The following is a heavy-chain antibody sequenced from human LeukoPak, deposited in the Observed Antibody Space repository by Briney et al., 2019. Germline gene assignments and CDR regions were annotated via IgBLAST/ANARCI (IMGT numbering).Heavy chain of an antibody. CDR3: ARPYYYDSSGPIE. D-gene: IGHD3-22*01. J-gene: IGHJ4*02. CDR2: ILYDGRNK. Sequence: PGGSLRLSCAASGLTFSNHAMHWVRQVAGKGLEWVAVILYDGRNKYYADSVKGRFTISRDNSKNTLYLQMNSLRAEDTAVYYCARPYYYDSSGPIEWGQGTLVTVSS. V-gene: IGHV3-30*04. CDR1: GLTFSNHA.